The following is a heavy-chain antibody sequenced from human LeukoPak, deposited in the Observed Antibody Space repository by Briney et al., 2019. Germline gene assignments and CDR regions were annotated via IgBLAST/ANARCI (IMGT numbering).Heavy chain of an antibody. J-gene: IGHJ3*02. D-gene: IGHD2-15*01. V-gene: IGHV1-18*01. CDR1: GYTFSNFG. CDR2: SSAYNDDT. CDR3: AKDFYNSGGRWYDCFDI. Sequence: ASVKASCKASGYTFSNFGISWVRQAPGQGLEWMGWSSAYNDDTHYAQKFQGRVTMTTDTSTNTAYMDLRSLRSDDTAMYYCAKDFYNSGGRWYDCFDIWGQGTMVTVSS.